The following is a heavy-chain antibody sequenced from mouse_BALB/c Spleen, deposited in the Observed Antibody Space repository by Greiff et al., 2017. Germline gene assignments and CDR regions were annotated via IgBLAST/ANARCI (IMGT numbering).Heavy chain of an antibody. J-gene: IGHJ3*01. V-gene: IGHV3-1*02. CDR1: GYSITSGYS. CDR3: ANLMGYGNSFAY. Sequence: EVKLEESGPDLVKPSQSLSLTCTVTGYSITSGYSWHWIRQFPGNKLEWMGYIHYSGSTNYNPSLKSRISITRDTSKNQFFLQLNSVTTEDTATYYCANLMGYGNSFAYWGQGTLVTVSA. CDR2: IHYSGST. D-gene: IGHD2-1*01.